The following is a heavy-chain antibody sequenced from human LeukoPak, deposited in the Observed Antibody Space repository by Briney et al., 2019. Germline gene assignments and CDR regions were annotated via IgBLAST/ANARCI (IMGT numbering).Heavy chain of an antibody. Sequence: SETLSLTCAVYGYSLTNHYWIWLRQSPGKGLEWIGEINHSGGTNYNPSLKSRVTISIDTSKNQFFLKLNSVTAADTAVYYCARGPAAVHPWGQGTLVTVSS. J-gene: IGHJ5*02. CDR2: INHSGGT. D-gene: IGHD6-13*01. V-gene: IGHV4-34*01. CDR1: GYSLTNHY. CDR3: ARGPAAVHP.